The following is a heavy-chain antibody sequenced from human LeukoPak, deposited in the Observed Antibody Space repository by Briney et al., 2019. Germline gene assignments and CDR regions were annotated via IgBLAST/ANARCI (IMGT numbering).Heavy chain of an antibody. J-gene: IGHJ3*02. CDR3: ARERSGSEIFARSFDI. V-gene: IGHV4-59*01. CDR1: GGSISPYY. D-gene: IGHD3-3*01. Sequence: SETLSLTCTVSGGSISPYYWSWIRQPPGKGLEWVGSIFYNGSTKYNPSLKSRVSISLDTSKNRFSLQLSSVTAADTAVYYCARERSGSEIFARSFDIWGQGTMVTVSS. CDR2: IFYNGST.